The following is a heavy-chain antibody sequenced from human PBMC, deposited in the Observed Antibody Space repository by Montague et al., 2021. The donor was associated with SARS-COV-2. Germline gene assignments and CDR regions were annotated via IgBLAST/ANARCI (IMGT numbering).Heavy chain of an antibody. J-gene: IGHJ4*02. V-gene: IGHV4-59*01. CDR3: ARGRDGYYHRSALFDY. CDR1: GASSRTYY. Sequence: SETLSLTCSVSGASSRTYYRNWIRQAPGKGLEWIGYVYYTGDTNYNPSLRGRATISLDASEAQFSLNIHSMTAADTAIYYCARGRDGYYHRSALFDYWGQGTLVTVSS. CDR2: VYYTGDT. D-gene: IGHD3-22*01.